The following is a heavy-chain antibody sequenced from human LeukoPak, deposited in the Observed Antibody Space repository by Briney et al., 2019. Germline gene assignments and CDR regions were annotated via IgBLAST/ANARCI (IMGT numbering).Heavy chain of an antibody. Sequence: GGSLRLSCAASGFTLSKYWMSWVRQAPGKGLEWVANIKQDGSEKYYVDSVKGRFTISRDNAKNSLYLQMNSLRAEDTAVYYCAKSGYNRFDYWGQGTLVTVSS. CDR1: GFTLSKYW. D-gene: IGHD5-24*01. V-gene: IGHV3-7*03. J-gene: IGHJ4*02. CDR3: AKSGYNRFDY. CDR2: IKQDGSEK.